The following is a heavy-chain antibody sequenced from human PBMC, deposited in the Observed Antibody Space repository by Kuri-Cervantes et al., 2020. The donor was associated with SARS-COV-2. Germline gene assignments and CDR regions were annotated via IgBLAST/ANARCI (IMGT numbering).Heavy chain of an antibody. CDR2: IDWEDDR. CDR3: ARSPRPGPDDAFDI. J-gene: IGHJ3*02. CDR1: GFSLSTSGVG. Sequence: SGPTLVKPTQTLTLTCTFSGFSLSTSGVGVGWIRQPPGKALEWLARIDWEDDRYYSTSLRTRLTISKDTSKNQVVLTMTNMDPADTATYYCARSPRPGPDDAFDIWGQGTMVTVSS. D-gene: IGHD3-10*01. V-gene: IGHV2-70*11.